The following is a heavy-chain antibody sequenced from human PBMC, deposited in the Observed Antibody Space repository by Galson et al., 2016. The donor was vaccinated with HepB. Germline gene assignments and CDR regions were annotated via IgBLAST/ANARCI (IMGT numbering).Heavy chain of an antibody. V-gene: IGHV3-43D*03. D-gene: IGHD6-13*01. CDR1: GFTFDEYA. Sequence: SLRLSCAASGFTFDEYATHWVRQAPGKGLEWVSLISWDGGSTYYSDSVKGRFTISRDNTKTSLYLQMNSLRAEDTALYYCAKDVAAAGTGLTPDSWGQGTLVTVSS. CDR3: AKDVAAAGTGLTPDS. J-gene: IGHJ4*02. CDR2: ISWDGGST.